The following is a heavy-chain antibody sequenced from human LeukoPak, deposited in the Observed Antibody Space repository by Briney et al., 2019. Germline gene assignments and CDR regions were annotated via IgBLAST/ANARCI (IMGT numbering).Heavy chain of an antibody. CDR1: GFTFSSYA. CDR3: ARDRGRDAFDI. Sequence: GGSLRLSCAASGFTFSSYAMHWVRQAPGKGPEWVAVISYDGSNKYYADSVEGRFTISRDNSKNTLYLQMNSLRAEDTAVYYCARDRGRDAFDIWGQGTMVTVSS. J-gene: IGHJ3*02. V-gene: IGHV3-30-3*01. D-gene: IGHD2-15*01. CDR2: ISYDGSNK.